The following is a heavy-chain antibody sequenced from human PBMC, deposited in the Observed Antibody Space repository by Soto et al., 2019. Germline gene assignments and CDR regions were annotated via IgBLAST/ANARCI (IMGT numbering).Heavy chain of an antibody. D-gene: IGHD4-17*01. Sequence: EVQLVESGGGLVKPGGSLRLSCAVSGFTLSSYTMDWLRQAPGKGLEWVSSISGSSTYIYYADSVKGRFTISRDNAKNSLYLQMNSLRVEDSAVYFCARADESVTTGGYSFYGIDVWGQGTTVTVSS. J-gene: IGHJ6*02. CDR2: ISGSSTYI. V-gene: IGHV3-21*01. CDR3: ARADESVTTGGYSFYGIDV. CDR1: GFTLSSYT.